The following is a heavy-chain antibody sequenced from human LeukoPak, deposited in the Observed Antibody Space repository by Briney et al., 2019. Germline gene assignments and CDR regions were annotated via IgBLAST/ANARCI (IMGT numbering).Heavy chain of an antibody. J-gene: IGHJ4*02. CDR3: AKDVEAPDYPLSGY. CDR2: ISGSGGST. Sequence: PGGSLRLSCAASGFTFSSYAMSWVRQAPGKGLEWVSAISGSGGSTYYADSVKGRFSISRDNSKNTLYLQMNSLRAEDTAVYYCAKDVEAPDYPLSGYWGQGTLVTVSS. D-gene: IGHD2/OR15-2a*01. CDR1: GFTFSSYA. V-gene: IGHV3-23*01.